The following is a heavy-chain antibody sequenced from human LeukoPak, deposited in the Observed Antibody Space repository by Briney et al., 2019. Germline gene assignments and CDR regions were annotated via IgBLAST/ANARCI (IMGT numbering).Heavy chain of an antibody. CDR1: GYTFSGHY. CDR2: INPTTGGT. CDR3: ARGDWNGDY. V-gene: IGHV1-2*02. Sequence: ASVKVSCKGSGYTFSGHYIQWVRQAPGQGLEWMGWINPTTGGTNYAQKLQGRVTMTRDTSISTAYMDLTRLTYDDTAVYFCARGDWNGDYWGQGTLVTVSS. J-gene: IGHJ4*02. D-gene: IGHD1-1*01.